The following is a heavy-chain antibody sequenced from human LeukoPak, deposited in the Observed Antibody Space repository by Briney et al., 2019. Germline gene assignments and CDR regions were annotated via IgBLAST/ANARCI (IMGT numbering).Heavy chain of an antibody. CDR3: AREPKSGYCSSTSCYPY. CDR2: IYYSGST. D-gene: IGHD2-2*01. J-gene: IGHJ4*02. V-gene: IGHV4-39*07. CDR1: GGSISSYY. Sequence: SETLSLTCTVSGGSISSYYWGWIRQPPGKGLEWIGSIYYSGSTYYNPSLKSRVTISVDTSKNQFSLKLSSVTAADTAVYYCAREPKSGYCSSTSCYPYWGQGTLVTVSS.